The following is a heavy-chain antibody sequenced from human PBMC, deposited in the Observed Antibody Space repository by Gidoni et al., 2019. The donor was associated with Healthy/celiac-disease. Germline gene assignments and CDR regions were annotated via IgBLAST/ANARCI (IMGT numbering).Heavy chain of an antibody. J-gene: IGHJ4*02. D-gene: IGHD3-9*01. V-gene: IGHV3-9*01. CDR2: ISWNSGSI. Sequence: EVQLVESGGGLVQPGRSLRLSCAASGFTLDDYAMHWVRQAQGKGLGWVSGISWNSGSIGYADSVKGRFTISRDNAKNSLYLQMNSLRAEDTALYYCAKDIGILTGYYVLPDYWGQGTLVTVSS. CDR3: AKDIGILTGYYVLPDY. CDR1: GFTLDDYA.